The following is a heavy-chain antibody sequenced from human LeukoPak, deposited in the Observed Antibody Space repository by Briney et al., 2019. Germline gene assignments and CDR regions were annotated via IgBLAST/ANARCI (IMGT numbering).Heavy chain of an antibody. CDR2: IIPIFGTA. CDR1: GGTFSSYA. J-gene: IGHJ6*03. V-gene: IGHV1-69*05. Sequence: GASVKVSCKASGGTFSSYAISWVLQAPGQGLEWMGRIIPIFGTANYAQKFQGRVTITTDESTSTAYMELSSLRSEDTAVYYCASGSYYDFWSGYSRYYYYYMDVWGKGTTVTVSS. CDR3: ASGSYYDFWSGYSRYYYYYMDV. D-gene: IGHD3-3*01.